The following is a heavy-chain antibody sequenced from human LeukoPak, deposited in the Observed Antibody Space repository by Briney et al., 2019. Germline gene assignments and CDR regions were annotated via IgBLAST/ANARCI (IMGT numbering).Heavy chain of an antibody. CDR2: VSGSGEKT. CDR3: ARDFYDSTGYYYDY. Sequence: PGGSLRLSCAASGFTFSGYTMSWVRQAPGKGLEWVSAVSGSGEKTYYADSVKGRITISRDNSKGTLYLQINNLGAEDSALYYCARDFYDSTGYYYDYWGREPWSPSP. CDR1: GFTFSGYT. J-gene: IGHJ4*02. V-gene: IGHV3-23*01. D-gene: IGHD3-22*01.